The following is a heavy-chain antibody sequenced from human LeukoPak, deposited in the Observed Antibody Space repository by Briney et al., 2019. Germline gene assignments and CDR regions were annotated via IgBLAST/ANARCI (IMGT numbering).Heavy chain of an antibody. Sequence: SETLSLTCTVSGGSISSSSYYWGWIRQPPGKGLEWIGSIYYSGSTYYNPSLKSRVTISVDTSKNQFSLKLGSVTAADTAVYYCARGNYYGSGSYSYWFDPWGQGTLVTVSS. CDR3: ARGNYYGSGSYSYWFDP. J-gene: IGHJ5*02. CDR2: IYYSGST. CDR1: GGSISSSSYY. V-gene: IGHV4-39*07. D-gene: IGHD3-10*01.